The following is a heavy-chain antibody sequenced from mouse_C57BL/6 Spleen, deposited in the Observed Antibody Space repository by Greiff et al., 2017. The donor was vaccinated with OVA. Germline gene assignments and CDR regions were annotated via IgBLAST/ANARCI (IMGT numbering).Heavy chain of an antibody. CDR1: GYTFTSYW. CDR2: IDPNGGGT. D-gene: IGHD1-1*01. J-gene: IGHJ2*01. CDR3: ARPDYYGSRGYFDY. V-gene: IGHV1-72*01. Sequence: VQLQQPGAELVQPGASVKLSCKASGYTFTSYWMHWVKQRPGRGLEWIGRIDPNGGGTKYNEKFKSKATLTVDKPSSTAYMQLSSLTSEDSAVYYCARPDYYGSRGYFDYWGQGTTLTVSS.